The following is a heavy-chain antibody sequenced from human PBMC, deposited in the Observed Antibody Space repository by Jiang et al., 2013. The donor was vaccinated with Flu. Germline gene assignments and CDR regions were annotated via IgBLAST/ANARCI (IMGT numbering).Heavy chain of an antibody. CDR1: GGTFSSYT. J-gene: IGHJ4*02. V-gene: IGHV1-69*02. CDR3: ARIEGLAADTGD. D-gene: IGHD6-13*01. CDR2: IIPILGIA. Sequence: GAEVKKPGSSVKVSCKASGGTFSSYTISWVRQAPGQGLEWMVRIIPILGIANYAQKFQGRVAITADKSTSTAYMEMSSLRSEDTAVYYCARIEGLAADTGDWGQGTLVTVSS.